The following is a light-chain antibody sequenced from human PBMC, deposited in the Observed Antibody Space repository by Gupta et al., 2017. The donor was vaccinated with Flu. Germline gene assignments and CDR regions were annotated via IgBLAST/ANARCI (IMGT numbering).Light chain of an antibody. CDR3: QQYYNYPYT. V-gene: IGKV1-5*03. Sequence: PSTLSASVGDRVTLTCRASQSMSSWVAWYQQTPGKAPMLLIYKASNLKSGVPSSFSGSGSGTEFTLTITSLQPDDFATYYCQQYYNYPYTFGQGTKLEIK. CDR1: QSMSSW. J-gene: IGKJ2*01. CDR2: KAS.